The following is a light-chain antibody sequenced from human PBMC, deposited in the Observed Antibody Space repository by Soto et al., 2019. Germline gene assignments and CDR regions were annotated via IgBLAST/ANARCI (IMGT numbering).Light chain of an antibody. Sequence: QSVLTQPPSASGTPGQRVTISCSGSTSNIGSKTVSWYQQLPGSAPRVLIYNNNERPSGVPYRFSGSKSGTSASLAISGLESEDEDDYYCSTWDDSLPAVFGGGTKLTVL. CDR1: TSNIGSKT. J-gene: IGLJ2*01. V-gene: IGLV1-44*01. CDR3: STWDDSLPAV. CDR2: NNN.